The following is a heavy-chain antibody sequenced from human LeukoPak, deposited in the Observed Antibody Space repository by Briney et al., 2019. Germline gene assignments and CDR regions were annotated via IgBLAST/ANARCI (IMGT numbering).Heavy chain of an antibody. CDR1: GESFSNYY. CDR3: ARLKYTSGWGGRYYYYMDV. Sequence: SETLSLTCAVYGESFSNYYWSWIRQPPGKGLEWIGEINHSGSTNYNPSLKSRVTISVDTSKNQFSLKLSPVTAADTAVYYCARLKYTSGWGGRYYYYMDVWGKGTTVTTSS. CDR2: INHSGST. V-gene: IGHV4-34*01. D-gene: IGHD6-19*01. J-gene: IGHJ6*03.